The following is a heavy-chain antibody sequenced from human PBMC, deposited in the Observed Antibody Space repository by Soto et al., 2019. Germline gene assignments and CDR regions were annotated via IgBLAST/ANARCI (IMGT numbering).Heavy chain of an antibody. CDR3: AKSPRGEMATD. D-gene: IGHD5-12*01. Sequence: QVQLVQSGGVVKKPGASVTVSCKASGYTFINYHITWVRQAPGQGLEWMAWINTYNGMTDYAQRFQGRVTMTRDTSTSTAYMELRNLGSDDTAVYFCAKSPRGEMATDWGQGNLVTVSS. J-gene: IGHJ4*02. V-gene: IGHV1-18*01. CDR1: GYTFINYH. CDR2: INTYNGMT.